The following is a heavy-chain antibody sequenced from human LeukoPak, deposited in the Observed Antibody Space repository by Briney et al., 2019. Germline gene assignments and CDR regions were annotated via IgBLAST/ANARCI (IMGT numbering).Heavy chain of an antibody. CDR1: GGSISSSSYY. Sequence: SETLSLTCTVSGGSISSSSYYWGWIRQPPGKGLEWIGSIYYSGSTYYNPSLKIRVTISVDTSKNQFSLNLSSVTAADTAVYYCAIRNSSSWYDWFDPWGQGTLVTVSS. CDR3: AIRNSSSWYDWFDP. J-gene: IGHJ5*02. D-gene: IGHD6-13*01. CDR2: IYYSGST. V-gene: IGHV4-39*07.